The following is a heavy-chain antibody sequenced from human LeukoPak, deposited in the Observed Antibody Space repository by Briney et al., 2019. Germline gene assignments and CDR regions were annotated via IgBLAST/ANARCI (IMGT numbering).Heavy chain of an antibody. Sequence: SETLSLTCAVSGGSISSSNWWSWVRQPPGKGLEWIGEINHSGGTNYNPSLKSRVTISIDTSKNQFSLKLSSVTAADTAVYYCARGGQGLGTWGQGTLVTVSS. D-gene: IGHD1-7*01. V-gene: IGHV4-4*02. CDR2: INHSGGT. CDR3: ARGGQGLGT. J-gene: IGHJ4*02. CDR1: GGSISSSNW.